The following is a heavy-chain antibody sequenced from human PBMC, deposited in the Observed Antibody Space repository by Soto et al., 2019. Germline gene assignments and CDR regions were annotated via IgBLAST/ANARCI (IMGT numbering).Heavy chain of an antibody. Sequence: HVQLQESGPGLVKPSETLSLTCTVYGGSISSYYWSWIRQPPGKGLEWIGYSYYSGSTNYNPSLKSRVTITVDTSKNQFSLKLISVTAADTAVYYCARRWGPVFDYWGPGTMVTVSS. V-gene: IGHV4-59*08. J-gene: IGHJ4*02. D-gene: IGHD3-16*01. CDR3: ARRWGPVFDY. CDR1: GGSISSYY. CDR2: SYYSGST.